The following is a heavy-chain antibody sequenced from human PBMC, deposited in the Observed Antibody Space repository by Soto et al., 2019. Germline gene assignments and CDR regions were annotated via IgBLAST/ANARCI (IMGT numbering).Heavy chain of an antibody. CDR3: ARQSVGPYGSGSYFDY. D-gene: IGHD3-10*01. CDR1: GGSISSYY. J-gene: IGHJ4*02. V-gene: IGHV4-59*08. CDR2: IYYSGST. Sequence: QVQLQESGPGLVKPSETLSLTCTVSGGSISSYYWSWIRQPPGKGLEWIGYIYYSGSTNYNPPLKGRVTISVDTSKNPFSLKLSSVTAADPAVYYCARQSVGPYGSGSYFDYWGQGTLVTVSS.